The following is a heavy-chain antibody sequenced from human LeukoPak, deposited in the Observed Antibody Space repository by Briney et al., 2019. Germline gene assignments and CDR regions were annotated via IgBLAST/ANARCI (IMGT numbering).Heavy chain of an antibody. CDR3: ARSNYYGSGLPYYYYGMDV. CDR2: INHSGST. Sequence: SETLSLTCAVYGGSFSGYYWSWIRQPPGKGLEWIGEINHSGSTNYNPSLKSRVTISVDTSKNQFSLKLSSVTAADTAVYYCARSNYYGSGLPYYYYGMDVWGQGTTVTVSS. J-gene: IGHJ6*02. CDR1: GGSFSGYY. V-gene: IGHV4-34*01. D-gene: IGHD3-10*01.